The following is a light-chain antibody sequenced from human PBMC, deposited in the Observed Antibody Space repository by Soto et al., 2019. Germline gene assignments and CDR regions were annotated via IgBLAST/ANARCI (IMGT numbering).Light chain of an antibody. J-gene: IGKJ3*01. Sequence: EIVLTQSPGTLSLSPGERATLSCRASQSVSSSYLAWYQQKPGQAPRLLIYCASSRATGIPDRFSGSGSGTDFTLTISRLEPEDFAMYYCQQYGNSPVTFGPGTKVDIK. CDR3: QQYGNSPVT. CDR1: QSVSSSY. V-gene: IGKV3-20*01. CDR2: CAS.